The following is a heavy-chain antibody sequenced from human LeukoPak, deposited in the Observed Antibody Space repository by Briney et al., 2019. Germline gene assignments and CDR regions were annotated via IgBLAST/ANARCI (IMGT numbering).Heavy chain of an antibody. D-gene: IGHD4-17*01. CDR3: ARHVSGDYAWLDV. CDR1: GGSISSYY. V-gene: IGHV4-59*08. Sequence: SETLSHTCTVSGGSISSYYWSWIRQPPGKGLERIGYIHYSGSINYNPALKSRVTISVDTSKKQFSLKLSSVTAADTAVYYCARHVSGDYAWLDVWGQGTTVTVSS. J-gene: IGHJ6*02. CDR2: IHYSGSI.